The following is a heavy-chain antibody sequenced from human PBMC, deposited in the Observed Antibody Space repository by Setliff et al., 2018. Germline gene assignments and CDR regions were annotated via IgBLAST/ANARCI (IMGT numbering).Heavy chain of an antibody. CDR2: IYYSGNT. J-gene: IGHJ5*01. CDR3: ASRTTGPGGWFDY. V-gene: IGHV4-59*01. Sequence: SETLSLTCTVSGGSIRNYYWSWIRQPPGKGLEWIGYIYYSGNTNYNPSPKSRVTISVDTSKNQFSLKLSSVTAADTAVYFCASRTTGPGGWFDYWGQGALVTVSS. CDR1: GGSIRNYY. D-gene: IGHD1-1*01.